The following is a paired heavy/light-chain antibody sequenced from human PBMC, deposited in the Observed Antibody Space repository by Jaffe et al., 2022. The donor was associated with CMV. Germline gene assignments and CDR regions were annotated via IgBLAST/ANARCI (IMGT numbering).Heavy chain of an antibody. Sequence: EVQLVESGGGLVQPGGSLRLSCAASGFTFSSYEMNWVRQAPGKGLEWVSYISSSGSTIYYADSVKGRFTISRDNAKNSLYLQMNSLRAEDTAVYYCARGKSGVLRYFDWLLSHLDYWGQGTLVTVSS. CDR1: GFTFSSYE. J-gene: IGHJ4*02. CDR3: ARGKSGVLRYFDWLLSHLDY. D-gene: IGHD3-9*01. V-gene: IGHV3-48*03. CDR2: ISSSGSTI.
Light chain of an antibody. J-gene: IGLJ1*01. CDR1: SSDVGGYNY. CDR2: EVS. Sequence: QSALTQPPSASGSPGQSVTISCTGTSSDVGGYNYVSWYQQHPGKAPKLMIYEVSKRPSGVPDRFSGSKSGNTASLTVSGLQAEDEADYYCSSYAGSNNFNYVFGTGTKVTVL. V-gene: IGLV2-8*01. CDR3: SSYAGSNNFNYV.